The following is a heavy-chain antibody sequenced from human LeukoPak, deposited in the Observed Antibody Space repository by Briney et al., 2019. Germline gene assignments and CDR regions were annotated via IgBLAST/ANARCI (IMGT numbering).Heavy chain of an antibody. CDR3: ARDYYYGSGSYPQYFDY. J-gene: IGHJ4*02. V-gene: IGHV5-51*01. CDR1: GYSFTSYW. D-gene: IGHD3-10*01. Sequence: GESLKISCKGSGYSFTSYWIGWVRQMPGKGLEWMGIIYPGDSDTRYSPSFQGQVTISADKSISTAYLQWSSLKASDTAMYYCARDYYYGSGSYPQYFDYWGQGTLVTVSS. CDR2: IYPGDSDT.